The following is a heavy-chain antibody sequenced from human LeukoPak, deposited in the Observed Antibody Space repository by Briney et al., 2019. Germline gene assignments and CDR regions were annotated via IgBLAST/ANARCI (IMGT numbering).Heavy chain of an antibody. Sequence: GGSLRLSCAASGFTFSSYAMHWVRQAPGKGLEWVAVISYDGSNKYYAESVRGRFTISTDNSRNTVFLQMNSLRADDTALYYCARSVPDYTRFDYWGQGALVTVSS. CDR1: GFTFSSYA. CDR3: ARSVPDYTRFDY. D-gene: IGHD4-11*01. CDR2: ISYDGSNK. V-gene: IGHV3-30-3*01. J-gene: IGHJ4*02.